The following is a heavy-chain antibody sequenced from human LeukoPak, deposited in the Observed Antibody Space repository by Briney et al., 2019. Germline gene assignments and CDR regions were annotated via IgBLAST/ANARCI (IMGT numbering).Heavy chain of an antibody. CDR1: GGSISSSSYY. J-gene: IGHJ6*02. D-gene: IGHD3-10*01. CDR3: VRDSVYYYGLGRPGNNMDV. V-gene: IGHV4-39*07. CDR2: IYYSGST. Sequence: PSETLSLTCTVSGGSISSSSYYWGWIRQPPGKGLEWIGSIYYSGSTYYNPSLKSRVTISVDTSKNQFSLKLTSVTAADTAVYYCVRDSVYYYGLGRPGNNMDVWGQGTTVTVSS.